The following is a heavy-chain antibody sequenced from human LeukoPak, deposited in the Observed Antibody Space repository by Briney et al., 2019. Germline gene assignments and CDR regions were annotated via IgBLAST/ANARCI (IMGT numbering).Heavy chain of an antibody. V-gene: IGHV4-59*01. CDR3: ARANYFDY. CDR1: GGSISSYY. J-gene: IGHJ4*02. Sequence: SQSLSLTCTVSGGSISSYYWSWFRQPPGKGPEWIGSIYYSGRTNYNPSLKSRVTMSVDTSKNQFSLKLSSVTAADTAVYYCARANYFDYWGQGTLVTVSS. CDR2: IYYSGRT.